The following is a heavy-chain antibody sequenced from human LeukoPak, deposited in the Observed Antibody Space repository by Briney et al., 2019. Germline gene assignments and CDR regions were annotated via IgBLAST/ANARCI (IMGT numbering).Heavy chain of an antibody. D-gene: IGHD6-19*01. J-gene: IGHJ4*02. CDR3: ARGYYSSGWYYFDY. Sequence: SQTLSLTCAISGDSVSSNSAAWNWIRQSPSRGLEWLGRTYYRSKWSSDYAVSVKSRITINPDTSKNQFSLQLNSVTPEDTAVYYCARGYYSSGWYYFDYWGQGTLVTVSS. CDR1: GDSVSSNSAA. CDR2: TYYRSKWSS. V-gene: IGHV6-1*01.